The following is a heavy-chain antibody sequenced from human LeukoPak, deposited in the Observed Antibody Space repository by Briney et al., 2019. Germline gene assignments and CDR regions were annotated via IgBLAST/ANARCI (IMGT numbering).Heavy chain of an antibody. D-gene: IGHD3-22*01. CDR3: ASRHLGGNYDSSGLAEYFQH. J-gene: IGHJ1*01. V-gene: IGHV1-69*13. Sequence: GASVRVSCKASGGTFSSYAISWVRQAPGQGLEWMGGIIPIFGTANYAQKFQGRVTITADESTSTAYMELSSLRSEDTAVYCCASRHLGGNYDSSGLAEYFQHWGQGTLVTVSS. CDR1: GGTFSSYA. CDR2: IIPIFGTA.